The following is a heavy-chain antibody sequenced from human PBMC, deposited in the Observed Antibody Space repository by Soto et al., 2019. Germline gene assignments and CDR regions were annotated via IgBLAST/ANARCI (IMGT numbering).Heavy chain of an antibody. CDR2: ISAYNGNT. Sequence: GASVKVSCKASGYTFTSYGISWVRQAPGQGLEWMGWISAYNGNTNYAQKLQGRVTMTTDTSTSTAYMELRSLRSDDTAVYYCAKNIGPLWFGEVHWFDPWGQGTLVTVSS. J-gene: IGHJ5*02. D-gene: IGHD3-10*01. V-gene: IGHV1-18*01. CDR1: GYTFTSYG. CDR3: AKNIGPLWFGEVHWFDP.